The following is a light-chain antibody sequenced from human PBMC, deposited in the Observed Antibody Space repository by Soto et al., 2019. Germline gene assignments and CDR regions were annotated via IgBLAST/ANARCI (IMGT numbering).Light chain of an antibody. CDR2: DVS. CDR3: SSSSTSSSPGV. CDR1: SSDVGGYNY. J-gene: IGLJ3*02. V-gene: IGLV2-14*01. Sequence: QSALTQPASVSGSPGQSITISCTGTSSDVGGYNYVSWYQQHPGKAPKLMIYDVSNRPSGVSNRFSGSKSGNTASLTISGVLDDDEADYYCSSSSTSSSPGVFGGGTKLTVL.